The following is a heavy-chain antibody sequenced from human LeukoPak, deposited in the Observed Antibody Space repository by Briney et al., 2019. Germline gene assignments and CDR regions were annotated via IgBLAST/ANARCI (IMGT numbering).Heavy chain of an antibody. J-gene: IGHJ4*02. CDR1: GGSISSYY. D-gene: IGHD2-8*01. CDR3: ARSLGYCTNGVCPRYFDY. V-gene: IGHV4-4*07. CDR2: IYTSGST. Sequence: SATLSLTCTVSGGSISSYYWSWIRQPAGKGLEWIGRIYTSGSTNYNPSLKSRVTMSADTSKNQFSLKLNSVTAADTAVYYCARSLGYCTNGVCPRYFDYWGQGTLVTVSS.